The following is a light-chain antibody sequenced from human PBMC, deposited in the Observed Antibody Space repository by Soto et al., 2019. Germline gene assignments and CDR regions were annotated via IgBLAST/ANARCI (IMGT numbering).Light chain of an antibody. CDR3: QRYGG. CDR2: SAS. CDR1: QSVSSSH. V-gene: IGKV3-20*01. J-gene: IGKJ1*01. Sequence: EIVLTQSPATLSLFPGERATLSCRASQSVSSSHLAWYQQKPGQAPRLLIYSASSRATGIPDRFSGSGSGTDFTLTISRLEPEDFAVYYCQRYGGFGQGTKVDIK.